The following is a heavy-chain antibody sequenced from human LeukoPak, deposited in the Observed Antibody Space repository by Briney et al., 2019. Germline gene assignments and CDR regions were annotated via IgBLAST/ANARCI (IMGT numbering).Heavy chain of an antibody. V-gene: IGHV1-8*01. J-gene: IGHJ6*02. CDR1: GYTFTSYD. D-gene: IGHD3-3*01. CDR2: MNPNSGNT. CDR3: ASAHTYDFWSGYYPYYYGMDV. Sequence: ASVKVSCKASGYTFTSYDINWVRQATGQGLEWMGWMNPNSGNTGYAQKFQGRVTMTRNTSISTAYMELSSLRSEDTAVYYCASAHTYDFWSGYYPYYYGMDVWGQGTTVTVSS.